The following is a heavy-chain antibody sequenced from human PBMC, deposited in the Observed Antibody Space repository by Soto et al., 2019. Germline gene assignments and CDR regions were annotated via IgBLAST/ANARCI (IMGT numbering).Heavy chain of an antibody. V-gene: IGHV4-31*03. CDR3: ARVDSSGYYYNYFDY. Sequence: QVQLQESGPGLVKPSQTLSLTCTVSGGSISSGGYYWSWIRQHPGKGLEWIGYIYYSGSTYYNPSLKSRVTISVDTSKNQFSLKLSSVTAADTAVYYCARVDSSGYYYNYFDYWGQETLVTVSS. D-gene: IGHD3-22*01. CDR1: GGSISSGGYY. CDR2: IYYSGST. J-gene: IGHJ4*02.